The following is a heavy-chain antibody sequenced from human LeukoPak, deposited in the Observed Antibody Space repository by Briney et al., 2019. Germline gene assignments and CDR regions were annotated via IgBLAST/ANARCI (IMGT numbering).Heavy chain of an antibody. CDR2: ISYDGSNK. J-gene: IGHJ3*02. CDR1: GFTFSSSG. D-gene: IGHD2-21*01. Sequence: QPGGSLRLSCAASGFTFSSSGMHWVRQAPGKGPEWVAVISYDGSNKYYADSVKGRFTISRDNSKNTLYLQMNSLRAEDTAIYYCAKDLLFQPGTYSGFFDIWGQGTMVTVSS. CDR3: AKDLLFQPGTYSGFFDI. V-gene: IGHV3-30*18.